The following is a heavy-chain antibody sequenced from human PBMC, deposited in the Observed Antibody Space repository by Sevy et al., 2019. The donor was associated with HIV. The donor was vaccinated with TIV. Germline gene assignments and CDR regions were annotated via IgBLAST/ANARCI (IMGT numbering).Heavy chain of an antibody. CDR1: GFTFSSYG. CDR3: AKVPETDYYYGMDV. CDR2: ISYDGSNK. J-gene: IGHJ6*02. Sequence: GGSLRLSCAASGFTFSSYGMHWVRQAPGKGLEWVAVISYDGSNKYYADSVKGRFTISRDNSKNTLYLQMNSLRAEDTAVYYCAKVPETDYYYGMDVWGQGTTVTVSS. V-gene: IGHV3-30*18.